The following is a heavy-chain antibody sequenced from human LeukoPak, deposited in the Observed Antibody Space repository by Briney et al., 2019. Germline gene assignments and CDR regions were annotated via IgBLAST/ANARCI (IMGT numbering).Heavy chain of an antibody. V-gene: IGHV1-3*01. J-gene: IGHJ3*02. CDR2: INAGNGNT. D-gene: IGHD3-22*01. CDR1: GYTFTSYA. Sequence: ASVKVSCKASGYTFTSYAMHWVRQAPGQRLEWMGWINAGNGNTKYSQKFQGRVTITRDTSASTAYMELSSLRSEDTAVYYCARATYYYDSSGYYYYAFDIWGQGTMVTVSS. CDR3: ARATYYYDSSGYYYYAFDI.